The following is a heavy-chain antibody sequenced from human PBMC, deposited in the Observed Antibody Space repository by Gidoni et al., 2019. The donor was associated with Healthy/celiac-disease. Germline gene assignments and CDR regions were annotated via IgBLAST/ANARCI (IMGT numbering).Heavy chain of an antibody. CDR1: GFTFDDYA. J-gene: IGHJ4*02. CDR3: AKDGFQGTQFSVLDY. D-gene: IGHD2-8*01. Sequence: EVQLVESGGGLVQPGRSLRLSGAASGFTFDDYAMHWVRQAPGKGLEWVSGISWNSGSIGYADSVKGRFTISRDNAKNSLYLQMNSLRAEDTALYYCAKDGFQGTQFSVLDYWGQGTLVTVSS. CDR2: ISWNSGSI. V-gene: IGHV3-9*01.